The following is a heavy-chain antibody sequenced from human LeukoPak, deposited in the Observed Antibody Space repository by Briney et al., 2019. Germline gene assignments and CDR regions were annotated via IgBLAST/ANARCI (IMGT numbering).Heavy chain of an antibody. J-gene: IGHJ2*01. CDR1: GGSFSGYY. D-gene: IGHD6-13*01. CDR2: INHSGST. V-gene: IGHV4-34*01. Sequence: PSETLSLTCAVYGGSFSGYYWSWIRQPPGKGREWIGEINHSGSTNYNPSLKSRVTISVDTSKNQFSLKLSSVTAADTAVYYCARGRVIAAAGPARYFDLWGRGTLVTVSS. CDR3: ARGRVIAAAGPARYFDL.